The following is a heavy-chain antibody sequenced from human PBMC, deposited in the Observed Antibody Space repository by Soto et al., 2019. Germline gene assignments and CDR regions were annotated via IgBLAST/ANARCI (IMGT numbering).Heavy chain of an antibody. D-gene: IGHD2-21*02. J-gene: IGHJ4*02. CDR1: GYTFTSYG. Sequence: QVQLVQSGAEVKKPGASVKVSCKASGYTFTSYGISWVRQAPGQGLEWIGWISTYNGNTNYAQKLQGRVTMTTDTSTSTAYMELRSLRSDDTAVYYCARDRPPPATATEKFDYWGQGTLVTVSS. CDR2: ISTYNGNT. V-gene: IGHV1-18*01. CDR3: ARDRPPPATATEKFDY.